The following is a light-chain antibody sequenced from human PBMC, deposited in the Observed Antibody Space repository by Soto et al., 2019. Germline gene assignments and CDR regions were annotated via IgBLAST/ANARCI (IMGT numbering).Light chain of an antibody. Sequence: DIQMTQSPSSLSASVGDRVAITCRASQSISTYLNWYQQRPGKAPKLLIYAASSLQSGVPSRFSGSGSGTDFTLTITNLQPLDFATYYCQQSYSTPRTFGQGSKLEIK. V-gene: IGKV1-39*01. CDR2: AAS. CDR3: QQSYSTPRT. J-gene: IGKJ2*01. CDR1: QSISTY.